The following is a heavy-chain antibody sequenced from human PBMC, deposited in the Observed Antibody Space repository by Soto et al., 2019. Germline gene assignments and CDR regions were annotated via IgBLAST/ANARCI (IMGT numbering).Heavy chain of an antibody. CDR3: AKDLYDILTGYGMDV. CDR2: ISYDGSNK. D-gene: IGHD3-9*01. CDR1: GFTFSSYG. Sequence: QVQLVESGGGVVQPGRSLRLSCAASGFTFSSYGMHWVRQAPGKGLEWVAVISYDGSNKYYADSVKGRFTISRDNSKNTLYLQMNSLRAEDTAVYYCAKDLYDILTGYGMDVWGQGTTVTVSS. V-gene: IGHV3-30*18. J-gene: IGHJ6*02.